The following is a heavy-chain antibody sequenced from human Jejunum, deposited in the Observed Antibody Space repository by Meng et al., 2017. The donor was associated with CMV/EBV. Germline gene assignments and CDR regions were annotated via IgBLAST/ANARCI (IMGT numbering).Heavy chain of an antibody. CDR1: GYTFTIYG. V-gene: IGHV1-18*01. CDR3: ARDRRDYGDFEVGS. Sequence: ASGYTFTIYGIIWVRQAPGQGLEWMGWITSYNGNAIFAQKFHGRISLTTDTSTSTAYMELRSLRSDDTAVYYCARDRRDYGDFEVGSWGQGTLVTVSS. J-gene: IGHJ5*02. CDR2: ITSYNGNA. D-gene: IGHD4-17*01.